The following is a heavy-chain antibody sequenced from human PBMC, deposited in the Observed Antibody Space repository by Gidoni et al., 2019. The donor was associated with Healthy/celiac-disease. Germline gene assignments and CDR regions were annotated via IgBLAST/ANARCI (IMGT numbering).Heavy chain of an antibody. J-gene: IGHJ4*02. V-gene: IGHV3-53*01. CDR3: ARGYCSGGSCPPEDY. Sequence: EVQLVESGGGLIQPGGSLRLSCAASGFTVSSNYMSWVRQAPGKGLEWVSVIYSGGSTYYADSVKGRFTISRDNSKNTLYLQMNSLRAEDTAVYYCARGYCSGGSCPPEDYWGQGTLVTVSS. CDR2: IYSGGST. CDR1: GFTVSSNY. D-gene: IGHD2-15*01.